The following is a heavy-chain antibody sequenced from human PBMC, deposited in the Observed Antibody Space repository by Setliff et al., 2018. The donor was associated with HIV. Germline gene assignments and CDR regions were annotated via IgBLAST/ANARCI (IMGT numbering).Heavy chain of an antibody. CDR3: ARGYCDTSGCLRGRYFRDISDSLFDF. V-gene: IGHV3-23*01. J-gene: IGHJ4*02. D-gene: IGHD3-22*01. CDR2: IGGAYDGNT. CDR1: GFTFSTYS. Sequence: GGSLRLSCAASGFTFSTYSMVWVRQAPGKGLEWVSGIGGAYDGNTYDADSVEGRFTIFRENSKNIVYLQMNSLRTEDTAVYYCARGYCDTSGCLRGRYFRDISDSLFDFWGQGTLVTVSS.